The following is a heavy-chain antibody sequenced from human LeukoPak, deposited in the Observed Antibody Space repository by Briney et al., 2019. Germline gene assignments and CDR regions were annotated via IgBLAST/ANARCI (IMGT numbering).Heavy chain of an antibody. J-gene: IGHJ6*03. V-gene: IGHV5-51*01. CDR3: ARHIYSSSGYYYYMDV. CDR1: GYSFTSYW. Sequence: GESLKISCKGSGYSFTSYWIGWVRQMPGKGLEWMGIIYPGDSDTRYSPSFQGQVTISADKSISTAYLQWSSLKASDTAIYYCARHIYSSSGYYYYMDVWGKGTTVTVSS. CDR2: IYPGDSDT. D-gene: IGHD6-6*01.